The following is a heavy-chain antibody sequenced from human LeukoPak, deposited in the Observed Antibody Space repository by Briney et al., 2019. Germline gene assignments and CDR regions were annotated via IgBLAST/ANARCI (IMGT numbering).Heavy chain of an antibody. J-gene: IGHJ4*02. D-gene: IGHD2-2*01. CDR1: GFSVSSNY. Sequence: GGSLRLSCAASGFSVSSNYMSWVRQAPGKGLEWVSVIYSGGRTYYADSVKGRFTISRDNSKNTLYVQMNSLRVEDTAVYYCARVSRAGYCSSTSCYYFDYWGQGTLVTVSS. CDR2: IYSGGRT. V-gene: IGHV3-53*01. CDR3: ARVSRAGYCSSTSCYYFDY.